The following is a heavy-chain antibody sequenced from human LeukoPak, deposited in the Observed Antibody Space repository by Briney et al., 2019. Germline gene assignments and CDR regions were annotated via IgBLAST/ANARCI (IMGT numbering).Heavy chain of an antibody. CDR1: GFTFSSYA. V-gene: IGHV3-23*01. Sequence: GGSLRLSCAASGFTFSSYAMCWVRQAPGKGLEWVSVISGSGDSTYYADSVKGRFTISRDNSKNTLNLQMNSPRVEDTAVYYCAKLSGSYYLPLDYWGQGTLVTVSS. J-gene: IGHJ4*02. CDR2: ISGSGDST. D-gene: IGHD1-26*01. CDR3: AKLSGSYYLPLDY.